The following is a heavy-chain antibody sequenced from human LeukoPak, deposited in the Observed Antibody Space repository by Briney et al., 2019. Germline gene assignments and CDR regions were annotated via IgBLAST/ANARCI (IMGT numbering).Heavy chain of an antibody. CDR3: AVISSSWYSI. Sequence: PGGSLRLSCAASGFTFGSYAMSWVRQAPGKGLEWVSTISDSGGYTYYADSVKGRFTISRDNSKNTLYLQMNSLRAEDTAVYYCAVISSSWYSIWGQGTLVTVSS. D-gene: IGHD6-13*01. CDR1: GFTFGSYA. CDR2: ISDSGGYT. J-gene: IGHJ4*02. V-gene: IGHV3-23*01.